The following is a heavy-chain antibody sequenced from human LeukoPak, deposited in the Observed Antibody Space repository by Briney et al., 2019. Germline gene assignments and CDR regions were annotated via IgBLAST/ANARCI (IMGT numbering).Heavy chain of an antibody. CDR3: ARRAGAYSHPYDY. D-gene: IGHD4/OR15-4a*01. V-gene: IGHV3-53*01. CDR2: IYSDNT. J-gene: IGHJ4*02. Sequence: GGSLRLSCTVSGFTVSSNSMSWVRQAPGKGLEWVSFIYSDNTHYSDSVKGRFTISRDNSKNTLYLQMNSLRAEDTAVYYCARRAGAYSHPYDYWGQGTLVSVSS. CDR1: GFTVSSNS.